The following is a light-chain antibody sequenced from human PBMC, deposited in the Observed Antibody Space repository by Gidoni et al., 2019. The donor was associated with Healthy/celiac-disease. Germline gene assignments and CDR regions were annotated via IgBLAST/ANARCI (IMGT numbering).Light chain of an antibody. Sequence: EIVLTHTPATLSLSPGERSTLSCRASQSVSSYLAWYQQKPGQAPRLLIYDASSRATGIPARFSGSGSGTDFTLTISSLEPEDFAVYYCQQRSNWPLTFGGGTKVEIK. V-gene: IGKV3-11*01. CDR1: QSVSSY. CDR2: DAS. CDR3: QQRSNWPLT. J-gene: IGKJ4*01.